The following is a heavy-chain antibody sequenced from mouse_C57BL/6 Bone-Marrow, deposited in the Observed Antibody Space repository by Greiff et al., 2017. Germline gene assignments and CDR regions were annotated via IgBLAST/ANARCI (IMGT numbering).Heavy chain of an antibody. CDR2: INPSSGYT. CDR3: ARFFPYCDSSPYAMDY. Sequence: QVQLQQSGAELARPGASVKMSCKASGYTFTSYTMHWVKQRPGQGLEWIGYINPSSGYTKYNQKFKDKATLTADKSSSTAYMQLCSLTSEDSSVYYCARFFPYCDSSPYAMDYWGQGTSVTVSS. D-gene: IGHD1-1*01. J-gene: IGHJ4*01. V-gene: IGHV1-4*01. CDR1: GYTFTSYT.